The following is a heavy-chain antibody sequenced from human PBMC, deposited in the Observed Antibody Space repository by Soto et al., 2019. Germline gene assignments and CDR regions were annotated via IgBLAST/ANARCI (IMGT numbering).Heavy chain of an antibody. V-gene: IGHV4-59*01. Sequence: SEXLSLTCTVSGGSTRTSHWSWIRQPPGKGLEWIGYTYNSGSTNYNPSLKSRVTISVDTSKNQFSLHLSSVTAADTAFYYCERDAFDIWGQWTMVTVSS. CDR3: ERDAFDI. CDR2: TYNSGST. CDR1: GGSTRTSH. J-gene: IGHJ3*02.